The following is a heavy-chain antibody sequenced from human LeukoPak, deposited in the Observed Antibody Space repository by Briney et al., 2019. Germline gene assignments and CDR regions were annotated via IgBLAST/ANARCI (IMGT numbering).Heavy chain of an antibody. CDR1: GFTFSSYD. Sequence: GGSLRLSCAASGFTFSSYDMHWVRQATGKGLEWVSAIGTAGDTYYPGSVKGRFTISRENAKNSLYLQMNSLRAGDTAVYYCASGQPINYYDSSGYYYDYWGQGTLVTVSS. D-gene: IGHD3-22*01. V-gene: IGHV3-13*01. CDR3: ASGQPINYYDSSGYYYDY. J-gene: IGHJ4*02. CDR2: IGTAGDT.